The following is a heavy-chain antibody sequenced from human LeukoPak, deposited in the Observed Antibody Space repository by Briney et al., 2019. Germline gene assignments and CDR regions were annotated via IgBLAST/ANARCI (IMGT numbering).Heavy chain of an antibody. CDR1: GFTFSSYG. D-gene: IGHD3-22*01. CDR2: IRYDGSNK. V-gene: IGHV3-30*02. CDR3: AKGNLEEYYYDSSGYFGPRGFDY. Sequence: GGSLRLSCAASGFTFSSYGMHWVRQAPGKGLEWVAFIRYDGSNKYYADFVKGRFTISRDNSMNTLYLQMNSLRAEDTAVYYCAKGNLEEYYYDSSGYFGPRGFDYWGQGTLVTVSS. J-gene: IGHJ4*02.